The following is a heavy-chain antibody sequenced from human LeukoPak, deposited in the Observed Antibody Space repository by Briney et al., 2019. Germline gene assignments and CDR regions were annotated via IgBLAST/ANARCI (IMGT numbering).Heavy chain of an antibody. CDR3: TRQDYGSGSYPHY. CDR2: IRSKANSYAT. D-gene: IGHD3-10*01. V-gene: IGHV3-73*01. Sequence: GGSLRLSCAASGFTFSGSAMHWVRQASGKGLEWVGRIRSKANSYATAYAASVKGRFTISRDDSKNTAYLQMNSLKTEDTAVYYCTRQDYGSGSYPHYWGQGTLVTVSS. J-gene: IGHJ4*02. CDR1: GFTFSGSA.